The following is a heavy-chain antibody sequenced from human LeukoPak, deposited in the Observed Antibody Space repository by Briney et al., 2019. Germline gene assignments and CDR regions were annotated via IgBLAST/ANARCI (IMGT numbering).Heavy chain of an antibody. CDR1: GFTFSSYE. CDR3: ARDYGGSSPFDY. V-gene: IGHV3-48*03. Sequence: GGSLRLSCAASGFTFSSYEMHWVRQGPGKGLEGVSYISSSGSTIYYADSVKGRFTISRDNAKNSLYLQMNSLRAEDTAVYYCARDYGGSSPFDYWGQGTLVTVSS. J-gene: IGHJ4*02. CDR2: ISSSGSTI. D-gene: IGHD4-23*01.